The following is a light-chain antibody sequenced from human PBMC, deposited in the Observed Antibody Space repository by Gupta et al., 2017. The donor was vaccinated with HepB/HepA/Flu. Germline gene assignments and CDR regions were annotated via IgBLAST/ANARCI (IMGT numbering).Light chain of an antibody. CDR1: NIGSRS. J-gene: IGLJ2*01. V-gene: IGLV3-21*03. CDR3: QVWDTSNDHVV. CDR2: DNS. Sequence: SYVLTQPPSVSVAPGKTARITCGGNNIGSRSVHWYQQQPGQAPVLVVYDNSDRPSGIPERFSGSNSGNTATLTISRVEAGDEADYYCQVWDTSNDHVVFGGGTKLTVL.